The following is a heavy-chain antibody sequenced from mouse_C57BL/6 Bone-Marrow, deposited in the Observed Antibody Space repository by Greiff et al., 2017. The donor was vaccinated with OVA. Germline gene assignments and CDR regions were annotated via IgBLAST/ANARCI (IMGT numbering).Heavy chain of an antibody. D-gene: IGHD1-1*01. Sequence: VQLQQSGAELARPGASVKLSCKASGYTFTSYGISWVKQRTGQGLEWIGEIYPRSGNTYYNEKFKGKATLTADKSSSTAYMELRSLTSEDSAVYFCAREYYSSRTFDYWGQGTTLTVSS. V-gene: IGHV1-81*01. J-gene: IGHJ2*01. CDR3: AREYYSSRTFDY. CDR2: IYPRSGNT. CDR1: GYTFTSYG.